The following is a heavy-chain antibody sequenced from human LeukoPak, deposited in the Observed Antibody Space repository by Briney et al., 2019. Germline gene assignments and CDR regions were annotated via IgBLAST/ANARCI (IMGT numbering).Heavy chain of an antibody. Sequence: PGGSLRLSCAASGFTFSNSDIHWVRQAPGKGLEWVTFIRYDGSDKYYADSVRGRFTISRDNSKNTLYLQMNSLRAEDTAVYYCAKAQGYSYGPILDYWGQGTLVTVSS. CDR2: IRYDGSDK. CDR1: GFTFSNSD. CDR3: AKAQGYSYGPILDY. V-gene: IGHV3-30*02. J-gene: IGHJ4*02. D-gene: IGHD5-18*01.